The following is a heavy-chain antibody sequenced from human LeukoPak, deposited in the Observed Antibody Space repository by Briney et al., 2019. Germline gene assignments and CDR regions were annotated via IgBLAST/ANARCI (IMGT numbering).Heavy chain of an antibody. CDR3: ARIFLEWLHNDY. CDR1: GYTFTSYG. CDR2: ISAYDGNT. D-gene: IGHD3-3*01. V-gene: IGHV1-18*01. J-gene: IGHJ4*02. Sequence: ASVKVSCKASGYTFTSYGISWVRQAPGQGLEWMGWISAYDGNTNYAQKLQGRVTMTTDTSTSTAYMELRSLRSDDTAVYYCARIFLEWLHNDYWGQGTLVTVSS.